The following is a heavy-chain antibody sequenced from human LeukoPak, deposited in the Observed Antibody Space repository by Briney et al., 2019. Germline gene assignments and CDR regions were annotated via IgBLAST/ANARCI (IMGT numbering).Heavy chain of an antibody. CDR3: AREKAARNHFDY. J-gene: IGHJ4*02. CDR1: GGSISSYY. D-gene: IGHD1-14*01. CDR2: IYTSGST. V-gene: IGHV4-4*07. Sequence: SETLSLTCTVSGGSISSYYWSWIRQPAGKGLEWIGRIYTSGSTNYNPSLKSRVTMSVDTSKNQFSPKLSSVTAADTAVYYCAREKAARNHFDYWGQGTLVTVSS.